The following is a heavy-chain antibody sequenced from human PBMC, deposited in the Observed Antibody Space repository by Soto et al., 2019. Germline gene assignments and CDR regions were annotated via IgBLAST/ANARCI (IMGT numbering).Heavy chain of an antibody. CDR1: GFSLTTDGEG. D-gene: IGHD3-10*01. Sequence: QITLKESGPTLVKPAQTLALTCTFSGFSLTTDGEGVGWVRQPPGEALEWLALIYWDDDERYSPSLKTRLTITKDPSKNQVVLIMTNVDPVDTATYYCAHSRNLITEEAQVGDFDYWGQGTLVTVSS. J-gene: IGHJ4*02. CDR3: AHSRNLITEEAQVGDFDY. CDR2: IYWDDDE. V-gene: IGHV2-5*02.